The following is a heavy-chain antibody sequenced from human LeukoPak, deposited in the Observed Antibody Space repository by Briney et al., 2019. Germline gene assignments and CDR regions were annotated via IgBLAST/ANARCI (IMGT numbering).Heavy chain of an antibody. CDR3: ARVYYYDSSGYSTPYYFDY. CDR2: IYYSGST. Sequence: SETLSLTCTVSGGSISSYYWSWIRQPPGKGLEWIGYIYYSGSTNYNPSLKSRVTISVDTSKNQFPLKLSSVTAADTAVYYCARVYYYDSSGYSTPYYFDYRGQGTLVTVSS. D-gene: IGHD3-22*01. CDR1: GGSISSYY. J-gene: IGHJ4*02. V-gene: IGHV4-59*01.